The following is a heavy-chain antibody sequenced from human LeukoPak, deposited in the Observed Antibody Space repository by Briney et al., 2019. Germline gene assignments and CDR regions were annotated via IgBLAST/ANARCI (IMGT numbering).Heavy chain of an antibody. CDR1: GYTFTGDY. CDR2: LNPNSGGT. J-gene: IGHJ6*03. D-gene: IGHD3-10*01. V-gene: IGHV1-2*02. CDR3: ARVAPDYYGSGSFYYMDV. Sequence: ASVYVTCKASGYTFTGDYMHWLRHAPGQGLEWMGWLNPNSGGTNYAQKFHGRVTMTRDTSISTAYMGLSRLRSDDTAVYYCARVAPDYYGSGSFYYMDVWGKGTTVTISS.